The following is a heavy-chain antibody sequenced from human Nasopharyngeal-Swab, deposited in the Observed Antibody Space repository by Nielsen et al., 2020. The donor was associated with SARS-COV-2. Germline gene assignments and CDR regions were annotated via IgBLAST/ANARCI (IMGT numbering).Heavy chain of an antibody. CDR1: RYTFSSYV. D-gene: IGHD2-2*01. CDR2: IDNNPGNP. CDR3: ARGIPAAENWFDP. V-gene: IGHV7-4-1*02. Sequence: SVKVSCKASRYTFSSYVMILVRQTPGPGLEWTGLIDNNPGNPTYAPGFTGRFVFSLDTSVLTAYLQISSLKAEDTAVYYCARGIPAAENWFDPWGQGTLVTVSS. J-gene: IGHJ5*02.